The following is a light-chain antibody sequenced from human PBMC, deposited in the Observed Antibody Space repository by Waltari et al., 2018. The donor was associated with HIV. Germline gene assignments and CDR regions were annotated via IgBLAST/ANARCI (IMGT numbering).Light chain of an antibody. CDR1: ALPKQY. Sequence: SYELTQPPSVSVSPGPTARIPCSGDALPKQYAYWYQQRPGQAPVLVIYKDTERPSGIPERFSGSSSGTTATLTIIGVQAQDEADYHCQSADSNASLWVFGGGTKLTVL. V-gene: IGLV3-25*03. CDR3: QSADSNASLWV. CDR2: KDT. J-gene: IGLJ3*02.